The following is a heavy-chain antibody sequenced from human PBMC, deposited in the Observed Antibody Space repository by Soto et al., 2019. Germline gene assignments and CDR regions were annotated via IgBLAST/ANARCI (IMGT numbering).Heavy chain of an antibody. CDR3: ARYRYSDSLREYYFDY. J-gene: IGHJ4*02. Sequence: SETLSLTCTVSGGSINSGDSYWSWIRQPPGEGLEWIGNLYYTGSTYYNPSLKSRLTISVGTSKKQFSLLVTSVTAADTAVYFCARYRYSDSLREYYFDYWGQGTPVTVSS. D-gene: IGHD3-22*01. V-gene: IGHV4-30-4*01. CDR2: LYYTGST. CDR1: GGSINSGDSY.